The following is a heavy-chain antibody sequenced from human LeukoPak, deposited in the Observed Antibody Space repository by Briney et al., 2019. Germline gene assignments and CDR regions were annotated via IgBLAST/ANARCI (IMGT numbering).Heavy chain of an antibody. J-gene: IGHJ5*02. D-gene: IGHD2-21*02. V-gene: IGHV4-59*01. CDR3: ARDRCGGDCYSRWFDP. CDR2: IYYSGST. CDR1: GGSISSYY. Sequence: KSSETLSLTCTVSGGSISSYYWSWIRQPPGKGLEWIGYIYYSGSTNYNPSLKSRVTISVDTSKNQFSLKLSSVTAADTAVYYCARDRCGGDCYSRWFDPWGQGTLVTVSS.